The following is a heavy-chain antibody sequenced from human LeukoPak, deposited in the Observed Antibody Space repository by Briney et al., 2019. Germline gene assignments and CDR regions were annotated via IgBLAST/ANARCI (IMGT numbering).Heavy chain of an antibody. V-gene: IGHV4-59*01. CDR2: IYYSGST. Sequence: SETLSLTCTVSGGSISNYYWSWIRQPPGKRLEWIGYIYYSGSTNYNPSLKSRVTTSVDTSKNQFSLKLSSVTAADTAVYYCARGDVDTSMALFWGQGTLVTVSS. CDR3: ARGDVDTSMALF. CDR1: GGSISNYY. J-gene: IGHJ4*02. D-gene: IGHD5-18*01.